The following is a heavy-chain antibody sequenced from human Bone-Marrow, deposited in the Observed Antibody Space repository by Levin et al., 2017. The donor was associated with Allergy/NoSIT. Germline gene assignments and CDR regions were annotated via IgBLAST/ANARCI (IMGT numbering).Heavy chain of an antibody. D-gene: IGHD3-3*01. V-gene: IGHV3-23*01. CDR2: IVASGTDT. CDR3: AKDLYFWSAADS. Sequence: GGSLRLSCEASGFTFDNYVMTWVRQAPVRGLEWVSTIVASGTDTYYADSVKGRFTVSRDNSKNTLYLHLSSLGVEDTALYYCAKDLYFWSAADSWGQGTLVTVSS. CDR1: GFTFDNYV. J-gene: IGHJ4*02.